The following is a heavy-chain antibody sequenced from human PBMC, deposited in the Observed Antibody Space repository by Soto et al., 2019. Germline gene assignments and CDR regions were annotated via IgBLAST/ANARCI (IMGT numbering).Heavy chain of an antibody. CDR3: VHRRGDLLTGHYYFDF. D-gene: IGHD3-9*01. V-gene: IGHV1-8*01. J-gene: IGHJ4*02. CDR2: VSPENRNA. Sequence: GASVKVSCKTSGYTFTEYDINWVRQAPGQGLEYMGWVSPENRNAGYAPQFRGRVSMTADTSINTVYLELTNMDPVDTATYYCVHRRGDLLTGHYYFDFWGQGTLVTVSS. CDR1: GYTFTEYD.